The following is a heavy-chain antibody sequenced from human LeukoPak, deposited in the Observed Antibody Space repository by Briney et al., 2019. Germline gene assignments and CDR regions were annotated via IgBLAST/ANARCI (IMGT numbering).Heavy chain of an antibody. D-gene: IGHD2-15*01. CDR1: GCTFSSYA. Sequence: GGSLRLSCAASGCTFSSYAMHWVRQAPGKGLGWVAVISYDGSNKYYADSVKGRFTISRDNSKNTLYLQMNSLRAEDTAVYYCARSSEAQAYCSGGSCYPPGYFQHWGQGTLVTVSS. CDR3: ARSSEAQAYCSGGSCYPPGYFQH. V-gene: IGHV3-30-3*01. J-gene: IGHJ1*01. CDR2: ISYDGSNK.